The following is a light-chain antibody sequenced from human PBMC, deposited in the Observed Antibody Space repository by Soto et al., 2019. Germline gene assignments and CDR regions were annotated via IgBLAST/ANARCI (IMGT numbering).Light chain of an antibody. Sequence: DIQMTQSPSSLSAFVGDRVTITCRASQSISNFLNWYQQKPGKAPKLLIYAASSLQSGVPSRFSGSGSGTDFTLTISSLQPEDFATYYCQQSYSTPRTFGQGTKLEIK. CDR2: AAS. CDR1: QSISNF. J-gene: IGKJ2*02. CDR3: QQSYSTPRT. V-gene: IGKV1-39*01.